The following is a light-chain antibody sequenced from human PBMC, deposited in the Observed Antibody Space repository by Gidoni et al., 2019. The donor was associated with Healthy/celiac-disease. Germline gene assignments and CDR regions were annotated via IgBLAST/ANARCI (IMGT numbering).Light chain of an antibody. CDR1: QSVSSSY. CDR3: QQYGSSSGFT. CDR2: GAS. Sequence: EIVLTQSPGPLSLSPGERATLSCRASQSVSSSYLAWYQQKPGQAPRLLIYGASSSATGIPDRFSGSGSGTDFTLTISRLEPEDFAVYYCQQYGSSSGFTFGPGTKVDIK. V-gene: IGKV3-20*01. J-gene: IGKJ3*01.